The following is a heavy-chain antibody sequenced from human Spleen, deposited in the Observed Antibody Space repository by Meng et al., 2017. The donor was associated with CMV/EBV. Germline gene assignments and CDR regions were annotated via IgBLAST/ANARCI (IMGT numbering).Heavy chain of an antibody. CDR2: IYYSGST. J-gene: IGHJ6*02. CDR1: GGSISSSYY. CDR3: AKILPDV. V-gene: IGHV4-61*01. Sequence: SETLSLTCAVSGGSISSSYYWSWIRQPPGKGLEWIGYIYYSGSTNYNPSPKSRVTISVDTSKNQFSLKLSSVTAADTAVYYCAKILPDVWGQGTTVTVSS.